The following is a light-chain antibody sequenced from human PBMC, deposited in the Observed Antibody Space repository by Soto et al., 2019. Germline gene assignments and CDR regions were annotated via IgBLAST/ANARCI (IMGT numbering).Light chain of an antibody. Sequence: QSALTQPPSASGSPGQSVTISCTGTSSDVGGSDYVSWYQHHPGKAPKVMIYEVDMRPSGVPDRFFGSKSGNTASLTVSGLQGEDEADYYCSSYAGSNRVVFGGGTKLTVL. V-gene: IGLV2-8*01. CDR2: EVD. J-gene: IGLJ2*01. CDR3: SSYAGSNRVV. CDR1: SSDVGGSDY.